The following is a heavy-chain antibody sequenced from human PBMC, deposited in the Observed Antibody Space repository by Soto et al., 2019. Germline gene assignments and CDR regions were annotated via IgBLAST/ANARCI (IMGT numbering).Heavy chain of an antibody. V-gene: IGHV4-59*01. J-gene: IGHJ3*02. CDR2: IYYSGST. CDR1: GGSISSYY. CDR3: ARGLITFGGVIVMHAFDI. D-gene: IGHD3-16*02. Sequence: QVQLQESGPGLVKPSETLSLTCTVSGGSISSYYWSWIRQPPGKGLEWIGYIYYSGSTNYNPSLKSRVTISVDTSKNPFSLKLSSVTAADTAVYYCARGLITFGGVIVMHAFDIWGQGTMVTVSS.